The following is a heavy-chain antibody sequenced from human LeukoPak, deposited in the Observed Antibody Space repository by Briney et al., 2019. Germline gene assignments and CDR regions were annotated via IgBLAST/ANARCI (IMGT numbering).Heavy chain of an antibody. CDR2: IKSDGSST. J-gene: IGHJ3*02. CDR3: ARRSAARDAFDI. Sequence: AGGSLRLSCAASGFTFSSYSMNWVRQAPGKGLVWVSRIKSDGSSTSYADSVKGRFTISRDNAKNTLYLQMNSLRAEDTAVYYCARRSAARDAFDIWGQGTMVTGSS. CDR1: GFTFSSYS. D-gene: IGHD6-6*01. V-gene: IGHV3-74*01.